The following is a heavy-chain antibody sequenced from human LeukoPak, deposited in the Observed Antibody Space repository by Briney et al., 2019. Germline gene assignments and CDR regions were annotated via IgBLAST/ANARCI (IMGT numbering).Heavy chain of an antibody. CDR2: IYYSGRT. CDR3: ARAQSGWYFRDFDI. V-gene: IGHV4-59*01. D-gene: IGHD6-19*01. CDR1: GGSISSYY. Sequence: SETLSLTCTVSGGSISSYYWSWIRQPPGKGLEWIGYIYYSGRTNYNPSLKSRVTISVDTSKNQFSLKLSSVTAADTAVYYCARAQSGWYFRDFDIWGQGTMVTVSS. J-gene: IGHJ3*02.